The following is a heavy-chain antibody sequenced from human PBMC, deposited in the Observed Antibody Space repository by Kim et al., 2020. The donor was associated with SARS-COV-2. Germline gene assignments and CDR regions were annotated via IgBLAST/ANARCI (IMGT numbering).Heavy chain of an antibody. CDR2: IYYSGST. V-gene: IGHV4-31*03. CDR3: ARDQGVGAIAFDY. J-gene: IGHJ4*02. D-gene: IGHD2-2*02. CDR1: GGSISSGGYY. Sequence: SETLSLTCTVSGGSISSGGYYWSWIRQHPGKGLEWIGYIYYSGSTYYNPSLKSRVTISVDTSKNQFSLKLSSVTAADTAVYYCARDQGVGAIAFDYWGQGTLVTVSS.